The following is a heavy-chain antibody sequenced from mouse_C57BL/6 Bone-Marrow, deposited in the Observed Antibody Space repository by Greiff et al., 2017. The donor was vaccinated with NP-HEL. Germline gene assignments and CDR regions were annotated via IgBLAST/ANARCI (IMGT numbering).Heavy chain of an antibody. J-gene: IGHJ2*01. Sequence: LVESGAELVRPGASVTLSCKASGYTFTDYEMHWVKQTPVHGLEWIGAIDPETGGTAYNQKFKGKAILTADKSSSTAYMELRSLTSEDSAVYYCTRYFITTEGFDYWGQGTTLTVSS. D-gene: IGHD1-1*01. V-gene: IGHV1-15*01. CDR1: GYTFTDYE. CDR3: TRYFITTEGFDY. CDR2: IDPETGGT.